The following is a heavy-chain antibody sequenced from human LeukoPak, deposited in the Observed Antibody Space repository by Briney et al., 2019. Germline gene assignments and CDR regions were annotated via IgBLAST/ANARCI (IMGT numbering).Heavy chain of an antibody. J-gene: IGHJ6*03. V-gene: IGHV4-4*07. CDR2: IYISGSGST. CDR3: ARDKRVAVAGTYIYYYMDV. CDR1: GGPISSYY. D-gene: IGHD6-19*01. Sequence: SETLSLTCTVSGGPISSYYWSWIRQPAGKGLEWIGRIYISGSGSTNYNPSLKSRVTMSVDTSKNQFSLKLSSVTAADTAVYYCARDKRVAVAGTYIYYYMDVWGNGTTVTISS.